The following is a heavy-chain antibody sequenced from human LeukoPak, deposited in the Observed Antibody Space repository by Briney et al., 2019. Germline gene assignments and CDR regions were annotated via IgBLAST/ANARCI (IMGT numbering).Heavy chain of an antibody. CDR2: IKHSGST. CDR1: GGSFSGYY. CDR3: ARGGGTGRSITMIRGVRGVYYMDV. J-gene: IGHJ6*03. V-gene: IGHV4-34*01. D-gene: IGHD3-10*01. Sequence: SETLSLTCAVSGGSFSGYYLSWIRQPPGKGLELIGEIKHSGSTNYNPSLKSRASISVDTSKNQFSLKLNSVTAADTAVYYCARGGGTGRSITMIRGVRGVYYMDVWGKGTTVTVSS.